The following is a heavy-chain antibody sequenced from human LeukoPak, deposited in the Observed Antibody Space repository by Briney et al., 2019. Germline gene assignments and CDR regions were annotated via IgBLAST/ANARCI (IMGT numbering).Heavy chain of an antibody. CDR3: VRERNNFWSGHHSIFDS. V-gene: IGHV3-74*01. Sequence: GGSLRLSCAASGFIFSDHWMHWVRQAPGKGLVWLSRINNDGSSTIYADSVKGRFTFSRDNAENTLFLEMSSLRVEDTAVYYCVRERNNFWSGHHSIFDSWGQGSLVTVSS. CDR2: INNDGSST. CDR1: GFIFSDHW. D-gene: IGHD3-3*01. J-gene: IGHJ4*02.